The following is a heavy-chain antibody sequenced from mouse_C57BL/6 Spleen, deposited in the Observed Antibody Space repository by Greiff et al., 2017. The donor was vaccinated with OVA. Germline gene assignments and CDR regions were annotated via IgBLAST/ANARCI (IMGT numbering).Heavy chain of an antibody. D-gene: IGHD2-3*01. J-gene: IGHJ3*01. CDR1: GYTFTDYE. CDR2: IDPETGGT. CDR3: TRSGDGYYPAWFAY. V-gene: IGHV1-15*01. Sequence: QVQLQQSGAELVRPGASVTLSCKASGYTFTDYEMHWVKQTPVHGLEWIGAIDPETGGTAYNQKFKGKAILTADKSSSTAYMERRSLTSEDSAVYYCTRSGDGYYPAWFAYWGQGTLVTVSA.